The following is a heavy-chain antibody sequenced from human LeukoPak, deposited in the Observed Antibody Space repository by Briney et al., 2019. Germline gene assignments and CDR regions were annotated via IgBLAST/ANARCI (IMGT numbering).Heavy chain of an antibody. V-gene: IGHV3-15*01. J-gene: IGHJ6*03. CDR2: IKSKTDGGTT. D-gene: IGHD3-3*01. CDR3: TKYYDFWSGYHISNGYYYYYYMDV. Sequence: GGSLRLSCAASGFTFSNAWMSWVRQAPGKGLEWVGRIKSKTDGGTTDYAAPVKGRFTISRDDSKNTLYLQMNSLKTEDTAVYYCTKYYDFWSGYHISNGYYYYYYMDVWGKGTTVTVSS. CDR1: GFTFSNAW.